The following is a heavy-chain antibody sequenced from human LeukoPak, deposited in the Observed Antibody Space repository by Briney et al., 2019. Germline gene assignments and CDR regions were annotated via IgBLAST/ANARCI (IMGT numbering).Heavy chain of an antibody. D-gene: IGHD1-26*01. CDR3: ARESLGPPYYFDY. CDR2: IYTSGST. J-gene: IGHJ4*02. V-gene: IGHV4-61*02. CDR1: GGSLSSGSDY. Sequence: SQTLALTCNVSGGSLSSGSDYWSWIRQPAGKGLEWIGRIYTSGSTNYNPSLKSRVTISVDTSKNQFSLKLTSVTAADTAVYYCARESLGPPYYFDYWGQGTLVTVSS.